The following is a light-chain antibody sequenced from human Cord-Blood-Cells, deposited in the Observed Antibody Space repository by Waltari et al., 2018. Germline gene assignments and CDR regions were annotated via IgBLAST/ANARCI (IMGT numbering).Light chain of an antibody. CDR2: AAS. V-gene: IGKV1-39*01. Sequence: DIQLTQSTSSLYASVGDRVTITGWASQSISSYLHWYQQKPGKAPKLLIYAASRLQSGVPSRCGGSGSGTDFTLTISRLQPEDFATYYWQQSYSTPTFGGGTKVEIK. CDR1: QSISSY. J-gene: IGKJ4*01. CDR3: QQSYSTPT.